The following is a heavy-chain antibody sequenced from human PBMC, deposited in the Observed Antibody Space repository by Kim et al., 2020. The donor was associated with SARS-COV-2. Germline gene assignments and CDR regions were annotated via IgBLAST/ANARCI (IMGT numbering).Heavy chain of an antibody. D-gene: IGHD3-16*01. V-gene: IGHV1-69*04. J-gene: IGHJ4*02. CDR2: IIPILGIA. Sequence: SVKVSCKASGGTFSSYAISWVRQAPGQGLEWMGRIIPILGIANYAQKFQGRVTITADKSTSTAYMELSSLRSEDTAVYYCATKTRLLYYGYSPGYYFDYWGQGTLVTVSS. CDR1: GGTFSSYA. CDR3: ATKTRLLYYGYSPGYYFDY.